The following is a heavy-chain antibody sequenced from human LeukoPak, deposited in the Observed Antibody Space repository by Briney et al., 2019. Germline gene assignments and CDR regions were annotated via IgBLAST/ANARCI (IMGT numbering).Heavy chain of an antibody. D-gene: IGHD5-24*01. J-gene: IGHJ6*03. V-gene: IGHV4-61*01. CDR3: VRVRGEMAPENYMDV. CDR1: GGSISSASYY. Sequence: SETLSLTCSVSGGSISSASYYWTWIRQPPGKGLEWIGYIYYSGSTNYSPSLKSRVTMSVDTSKNQFSLKLNSVTAADTAVYYCVRVRGEMAPENYMDVWGKGTTVTISS. CDR2: IYYSGST.